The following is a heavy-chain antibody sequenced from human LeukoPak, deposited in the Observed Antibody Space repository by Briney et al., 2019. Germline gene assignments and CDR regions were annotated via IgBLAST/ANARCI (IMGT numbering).Heavy chain of an antibody. CDR3: ARNGDYNLDS. J-gene: IGHJ4*02. D-gene: IGHD4-17*01. CDR2: INHSGST. CDR1: GGSFSGYY. V-gene: IGHV4-34*01. Sequence: PSQTLSLTCAVYGGSFSGYYWSWIRQPPGKGLEWIGEINHSGSTNYNPSLKSRVTISLDTSKNQLSLKLSSVTAADTAVYYCARNGDYNLDSWGQGNLVTVSS.